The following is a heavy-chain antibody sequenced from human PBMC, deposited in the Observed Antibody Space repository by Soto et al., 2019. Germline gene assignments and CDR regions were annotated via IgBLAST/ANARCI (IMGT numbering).Heavy chain of an antibody. CDR2: ISSSSSYI. D-gene: IGHD4-17*01. CDR3: ARDGRSWAFDI. J-gene: IGHJ3*02. CDR1: GFTFSSYS. V-gene: IGHV3-21*01. Sequence: GGSLRLSCAASGFTFSSYSMNWVRQAPGKGLEWVSSISSSSSYIYYADSVKGRFTISRDNAKNSLYLQMNSLRAEDTAVYYCARDGRSWAFDIWGQGTMVTVSS.